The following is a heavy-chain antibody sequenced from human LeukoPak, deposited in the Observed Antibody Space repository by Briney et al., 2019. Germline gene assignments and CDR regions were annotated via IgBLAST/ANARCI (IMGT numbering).Heavy chain of an antibody. D-gene: IGHD1-26*01. CDR2: VNPNSGDT. J-gene: IGHJ4*02. CDR3: ARRAKWELLGGFDY. CDR1: GGTFSSYA. V-gene: IGHV1-2*02. Sequence: ASVKVSCKASGGTFSSYAISWVRQAPGQGLEWMGWVNPNSGDTNYAQKFQGRVTMTRDTSISTAYMELNRLKSDDTAVYYCARRAKWELLGGFDYWGQGTLVTVAS.